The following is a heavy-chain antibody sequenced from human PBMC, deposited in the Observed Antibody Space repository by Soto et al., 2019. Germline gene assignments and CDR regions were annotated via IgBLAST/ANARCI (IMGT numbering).Heavy chain of an antibody. D-gene: IGHD2-2*01. V-gene: IGHV1-69*13. CDR3: ARSRDIVVVPAAANDY. J-gene: IGHJ4*02. CDR2: IIPIFGTA. Sequence: ASVKVSCKASGGTFSSYAISWVRQAPGQGLEWMGGIIPIFGTANYAQKFQGRVTITADESTSTAYMELRSLRSDDTAVYYCARSRDIVVVPAAANDYRGQGTLVTVSS. CDR1: GGTFSSYA.